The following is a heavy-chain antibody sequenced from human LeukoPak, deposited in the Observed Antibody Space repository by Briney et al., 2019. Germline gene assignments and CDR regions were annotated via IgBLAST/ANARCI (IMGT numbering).Heavy chain of an antibody. Sequence: PGGSLRLSCAASGFTFSSYSMNWVRQAPGKGLEWVSYISSSSSTIYYADSVKGRFTISRDNSKNTLYLQMNSLRAEDTAVYYCARDMDSSSHYFDYWGQGALVTVSS. D-gene: IGHD6-6*01. J-gene: IGHJ4*02. CDR2: ISSSSSTI. CDR3: ARDMDSSSHYFDY. V-gene: IGHV3-48*01. CDR1: GFTFSSYS.